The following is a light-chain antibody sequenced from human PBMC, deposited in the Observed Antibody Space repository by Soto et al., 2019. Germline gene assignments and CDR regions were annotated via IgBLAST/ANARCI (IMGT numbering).Light chain of an antibody. Sequence: IQLTQSPSSLSASVGDRVTITCRASQGLSSYLAWYQQKPGTAPKLLIYAASTLHSGVPSRFSGSESGTDFTLTISILQPEDFGIYYCQQVNNYPLTFGGGTKVEIK. CDR1: QGLSSY. V-gene: IGKV1-9*01. CDR2: AAS. J-gene: IGKJ4*01. CDR3: QQVNNYPLT.